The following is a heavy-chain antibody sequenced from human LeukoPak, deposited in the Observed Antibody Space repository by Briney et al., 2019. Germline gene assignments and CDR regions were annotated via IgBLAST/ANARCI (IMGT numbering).Heavy chain of an antibody. CDR2: INHRGTT. V-gene: IGHV4-34*01. D-gene: IGHD3-10*01. Sequence: TLSLTCAVYGDSFSGYYWSWIRQPPGKGLEWIAEINHRGTTHYNPSLKSRVNISADTSKNQFSLKLSSVTAADTAVYYCAREKSRGVRGVIFDYWGQGTLVTVSS. J-gene: IGHJ4*02. CDR3: AREKSRGVRGVIFDY. CDR1: GDSFSGYY.